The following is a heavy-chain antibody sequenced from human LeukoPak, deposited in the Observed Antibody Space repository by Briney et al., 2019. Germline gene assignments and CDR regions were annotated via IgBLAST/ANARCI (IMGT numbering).Heavy chain of an antibody. Sequence: PWGSLRLSCAASGFTFSSYWMHWVRQAPGKGLVWVSRINSDGSSTSYADSVKGRFTISRDNAKNTLYLQMNSLRAEDTAVYYCARYSSSWYYYYYYMDVWGKGTTVTISS. CDR1: GFTFSSYW. J-gene: IGHJ6*03. V-gene: IGHV3-74*01. CDR2: INSDGSST. D-gene: IGHD6-13*01. CDR3: ARYSSSWYYYYYYMDV.